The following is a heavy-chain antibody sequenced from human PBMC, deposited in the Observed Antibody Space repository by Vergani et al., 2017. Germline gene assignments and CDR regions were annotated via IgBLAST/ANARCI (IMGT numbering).Heavy chain of an antibody. CDR2: VYWNDDE. D-gene: IGHD3-9*01. Sequence: QITLRESGPTLVKPTQTLTLTCTFSGFSLTTGGEGVGWIRQPPGRALEWLAFVYWNDDERYSPSLKSRVTITKDTSKNEVILTMATMDPVDTATYYCVHRLGYFDWDGVFDVWGPGTMVTVSS. CDR1: GFSLTTGGEG. CDR3: VHRLGYFDWDGVFDV. J-gene: IGHJ3*01. V-gene: IGHV2-5*01.